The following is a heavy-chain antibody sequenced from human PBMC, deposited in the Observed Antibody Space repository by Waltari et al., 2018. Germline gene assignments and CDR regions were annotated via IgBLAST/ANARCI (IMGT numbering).Heavy chain of an antibody. CDR1: GYSFCAYY. J-gene: IGHJ4*02. CDR3: LRGQGYSYGHDF. V-gene: IGHV1-2*02. D-gene: IGHD5-18*01. Sequence: QVQLVQSGADVKKPGDSGVVYCEVSGYSFCAYYIPWARQAPGQGLEWMGWITPHNGGTEYAQQFQGRVTMTRDPSINTAYMELSSLQSDDTAVYYCLRGQGYSYGHDFWGQGTLVTVSS. CDR2: ITPHNGGT.